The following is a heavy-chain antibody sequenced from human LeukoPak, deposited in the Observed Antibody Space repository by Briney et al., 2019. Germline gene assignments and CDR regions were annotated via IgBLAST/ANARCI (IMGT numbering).Heavy chain of an antibody. D-gene: IGHD3-22*01. Sequence: QPGGSLRLSGAASGCAFSSYWMQWVREAPGKRLVWVSRINSDVSITSYADSVNGRFTISRDNAKNTLYLQMNSLRAEDRAVYYCATMIVVDPREDDAFDLWGQGTMVTVSS. CDR2: INSDVSIT. CDR1: GCAFSSYW. J-gene: IGHJ3*01. V-gene: IGHV3-74*01. CDR3: ATMIVVDPREDDAFDL.